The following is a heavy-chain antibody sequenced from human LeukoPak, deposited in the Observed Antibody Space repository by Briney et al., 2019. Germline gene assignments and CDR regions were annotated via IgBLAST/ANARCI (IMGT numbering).Heavy chain of an antibody. V-gene: IGHV4-34*01. CDR3: ARQPGYSSSWNFDY. CDR2: INHSGST. D-gene: IGHD6-13*01. Sequence: PSETLSLTCAVYGGSFSGYYWSWIRQPPGKGLEWIGEINHSGSTNYNPSLKSRVTISVDTSKNQFSLKLSSVTAADTAVYYCARQPGYSSSWNFDYWGQGTLVTVSS. J-gene: IGHJ4*02. CDR1: GGSFSGYY.